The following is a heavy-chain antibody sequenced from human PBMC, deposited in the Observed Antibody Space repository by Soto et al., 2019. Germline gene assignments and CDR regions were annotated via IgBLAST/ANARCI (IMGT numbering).Heavy chain of an antibody. D-gene: IGHD5-12*01. Sequence: GGSLRLSCAASGFTFSSYAMHWVRQAPGKGLEWVAVISYDGSNKYYADSAKGRFTISRDNSKNTLYLQMNSLRAEDTAVYYCALIDIVATPFDYWGQGTLVTVSS. CDR2: ISYDGSNK. CDR3: ALIDIVATPFDY. J-gene: IGHJ4*02. V-gene: IGHV3-30-3*01. CDR1: GFTFSSYA.